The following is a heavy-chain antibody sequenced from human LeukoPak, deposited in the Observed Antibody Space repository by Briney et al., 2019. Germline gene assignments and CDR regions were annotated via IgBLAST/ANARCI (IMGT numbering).Heavy chain of an antibody. CDR2: IIPIFGTA. D-gene: IGHD6-6*01. CDR1: GGTFSSYA. Sequence: ASVKVSCKASGGTFSSYAISWVRRAPGQGLEWMGGIIPIFGTANYAQKFQGRVTITTDESTSTAYMELSSLRSEDTAVYYCARARRIAARPDWFDPWGQGTLVTVSS. V-gene: IGHV1-69*05. J-gene: IGHJ5*02. CDR3: ARARRIAARPDWFDP.